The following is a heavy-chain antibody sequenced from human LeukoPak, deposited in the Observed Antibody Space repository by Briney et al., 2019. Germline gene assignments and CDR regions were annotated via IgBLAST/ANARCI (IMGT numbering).Heavy chain of an antibody. CDR3: TTDLGTYYHGSQRLIPIDY. CDR2: IKSKTDGETT. CDR1: GFTFTNAW. V-gene: IGHV3-15*01. D-gene: IGHD3-10*01. Sequence: GGSLRLSCVDSGFTFTNAWMSWVRQAPGKGLEWIGRIKSKTDGETTNYPEPVRGRFTISRDDSKSAVYLQMNSLKIEDTAVYYCTTDLGTYYHGSQRLIPIDYWGQGTLVTVSS. J-gene: IGHJ4*02.